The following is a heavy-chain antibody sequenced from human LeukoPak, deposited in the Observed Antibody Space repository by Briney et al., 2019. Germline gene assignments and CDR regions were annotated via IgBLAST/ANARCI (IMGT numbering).Heavy chain of an antibody. D-gene: IGHD3-3*01. Sequence: GASVKVSCKASGYTFSAYFMHWVRQAPGQGPEWMGWINPDSGGTNYAQKFQGRVTMTRDTSISTAYMELSRLTSDDTAVYYCARGYRTGDMTIFASWGQGTQVTVSS. J-gene: IGHJ5*01. V-gene: IGHV1-2*02. CDR1: GYTFSAYF. CDR2: INPDSGGT. CDR3: ARGYRTGDMTIFAS.